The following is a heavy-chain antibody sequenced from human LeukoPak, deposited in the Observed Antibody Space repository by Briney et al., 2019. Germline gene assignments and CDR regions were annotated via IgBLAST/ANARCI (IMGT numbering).Heavy chain of an antibody. CDR3: VGGYDPHY. V-gene: IGHV3-74*01. CDR2: INSDGSDT. J-gene: IGHJ4*02. Sequence: GGSLRLSCAASGFTFSNFWMHWVRQAPGRGLVWVSRINSDGSDTSYADSVKGRLTISRDNAKNTLYLQMNSLRAEDTAIYYCVGGYDPHYWGQGTLVTVSS. CDR1: GFTFSNFW. D-gene: IGHD2-15*01.